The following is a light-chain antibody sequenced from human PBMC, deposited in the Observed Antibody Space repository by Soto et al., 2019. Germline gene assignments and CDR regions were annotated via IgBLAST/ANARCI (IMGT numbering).Light chain of an antibody. CDR2: GAS. Sequence: EIVLTQSPATLSLSPGERATLSCRASQSVSSNLAWYQQKPGQAPRLLIYGASTRATGIPARFSGSGSGTEFTLTISRLEPEDFAIYYCQQYKNWPRTLGQGTKVDIK. CDR1: QSVSSN. CDR3: QQYKNWPRT. J-gene: IGKJ1*01. V-gene: IGKV3-15*01.